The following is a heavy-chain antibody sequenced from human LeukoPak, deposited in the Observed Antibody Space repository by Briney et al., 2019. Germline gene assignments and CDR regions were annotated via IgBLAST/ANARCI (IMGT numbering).Heavy chain of an antibody. CDR3: AKRPTALWFGAFCD. J-gene: IGHJ4*02. Sequence: GGSLRLSCAASGFTFTNYWMSWVRQAPGKGLEWVANIKQDGNERFYVDSVKGRFTISRDNSKNTLYLQMNSLRAEDTAVYYCAKRPTALWFGAFCDWGQGTLVTVSS. D-gene: IGHD3-10*01. CDR2: IKQDGNER. V-gene: IGHV3-7*03. CDR1: GFTFTNYW.